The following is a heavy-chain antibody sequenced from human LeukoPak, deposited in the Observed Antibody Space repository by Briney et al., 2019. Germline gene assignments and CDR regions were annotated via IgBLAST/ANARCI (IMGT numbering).Heavy chain of an antibody. Sequence: GGSLTLSCAASGFTFSSYSMTWVRQAPGKGLEWVSSISSSSSYIYYADSVKGRFTISRDNAKNSLYLQMNSLRAEDTAVYYWRRAPRNRGGYGASLDYWGQGTLVTV. CDR1: GFTFSSYS. CDR3: RRAPRNRGGYGASLDY. CDR2: ISSSSSYI. D-gene: IGHD1-26*01. J-gene: IGHJ4*02. V-gene: IGHV3-21*01.